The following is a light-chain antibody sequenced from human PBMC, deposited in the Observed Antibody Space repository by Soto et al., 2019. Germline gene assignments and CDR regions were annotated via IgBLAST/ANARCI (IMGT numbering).Light chain of an antibody. CDR3: SSYTSSGTLVV. J-gene: IGLJ2*01. CDR1: SSDVGGYNY. CDR2: DVT. V-gene: IGLV2-14*03. Sequence: QSVLTQPASVSGSPGQSITISCTGTSSDVGGYNYVSWYQHYPGKAPKVVIYDVTNRPSGVSSRFSGSKSGNTASLTISGLQTEDEADYYCSSYTSSGTLVVFGGGTKLTVL.